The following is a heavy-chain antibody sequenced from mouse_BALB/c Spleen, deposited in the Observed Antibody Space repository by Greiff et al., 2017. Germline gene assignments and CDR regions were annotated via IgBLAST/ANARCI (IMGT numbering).Heavy chain of an antibody. V-gene: IGHV1-69*02. CDR2: IYPSDSYT. J-gene: IGHJ4*01. D-gene: IGHD1-1*01. Sequence: QVQLQQPGAELVRPGASVKLSCKASGYTFTSYWINWVKQRPGQGLEWIGNIYPSDSYTNYNQKFKDKATLTVDKSSSTAYMQLSSPTSEDSAVYYCTREAFYDSSYGVYYAMDYWGQGTSVTVSS. CDR1: GYTFTSYW. CDR3: TREAFYDSSYGVYYAMDY.